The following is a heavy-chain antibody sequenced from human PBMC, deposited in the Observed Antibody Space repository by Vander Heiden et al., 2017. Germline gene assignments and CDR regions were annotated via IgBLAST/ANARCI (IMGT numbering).Heavy chain of an antibody. Sequence: QVQLEQSGAEVKKPGSSVEVSCQASGYKFSPYGISWVRQAPGQGPEWMGGVTPVFGTPNYAQKFQGRVTISADESTSTVYMELSSLRSDDTAVYYCARGIFGVEKVFDYWGQGSLVTVSS. CDR2: VTPVFGTP. D-gene: IGHD3-3*01. V-gene: IGHV1-69*01. CDR1: GYKFSPYG. CDR3: ARGIFGVEKVFDY. J-gene: IGHJ4*02.